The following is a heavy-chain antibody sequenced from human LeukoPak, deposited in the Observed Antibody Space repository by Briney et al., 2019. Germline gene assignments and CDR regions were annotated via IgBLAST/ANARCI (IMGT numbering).Heavy chain of an antibody. J-gene: IGHJ3*02. Sequence: GGSLRLSCAASGFTFSDYYMSWIRQAPGKGLEWVSYLSSSGSTIYYADSVKGRFTISRDNAKNSLYLQMNSLRAEDTAVYYCARDSGYCSGGSCYDAFDIWGQGTMVTVSS. V-gene: IGHV3-11*01. CDR2: LSSSGSTI. D-gene: IGHD2-15*01. CDR1: GFTFSDYY. CDR3: ARDSGYCSGGSCYDAFDI.